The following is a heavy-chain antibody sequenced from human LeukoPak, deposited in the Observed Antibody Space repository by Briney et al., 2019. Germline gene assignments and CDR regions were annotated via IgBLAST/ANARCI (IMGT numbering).Heavy chain of an antibody. Sequence: PGGSLSLSCAASGFTFSSYAMSWVRQAPGKGLEWVSAISGSGGSTYYADSVKGRFTISRDNSKNTLYLQMNSLRAEDTAVYYCARDPETFLWFGDRWGMDVWGQGTTVTVSS. J-gene: IGHJ6*02. CDR3: ARDPETFLWFGDRWGMDV. D-gene: IGHD3-10*01. CDR1: GFTFSSYA. V-gene: IGHV3-23*01. CDR2: ISGSGGST.